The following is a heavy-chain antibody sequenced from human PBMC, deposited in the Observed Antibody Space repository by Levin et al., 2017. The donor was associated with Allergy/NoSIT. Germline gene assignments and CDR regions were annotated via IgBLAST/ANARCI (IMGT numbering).Heavy chain of an antibody. V-gene: IGHV5-51*01. Sequence: PGGSLRLSCKGSGYSFTSHWIAWVRQMPGKGLEWMGIIYPGDSDTRYSPSFQGQVTISADKSISTAYLQWSSLKASDTAMYYCARHGYHDTIRGFLAMDVWGQGTTVTVSS. CDR3: ARHGYHDTIRGFLAMDV. CDR2: IYPGDSDT. J-gene: IGHJ6*02. D-gene: IGHD3-22*01. CDR1: GYSFTSHW.